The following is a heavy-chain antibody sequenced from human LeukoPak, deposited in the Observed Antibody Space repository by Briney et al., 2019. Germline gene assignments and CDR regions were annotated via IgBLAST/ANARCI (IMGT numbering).Heavy chain of an antibody. CDR2: IYYSGST. D-gene: IGHD3-9*01. V-gene: IGHV4-39*07. Sequence: PSETLSLTCTVSGGSISSSSYYWGWIRQPPGKGLEWIGSIYYSGSTNYNPSLKSRVTISVDTSKNQFSLKLSSVTAADTAVYYCATLTGYSSESWFDPWGQGILVTVSS. J-gene: IGHJ5*02. CDR1: GGSISSSSYY. CDR3: ATLTGYSSESWFDP.